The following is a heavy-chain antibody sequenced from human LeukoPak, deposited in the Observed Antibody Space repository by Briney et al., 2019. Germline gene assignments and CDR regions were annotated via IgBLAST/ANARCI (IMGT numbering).Heavy chain of an antibody. J-gene: IGHJ4*02. CDR1: GFTFSSYA. CDR3: ARVYCSGGSCYPGY. CDR2: ISYDGSNK. D-gene: IGHD2-15*01. Sequence: GGSLRLSCAASGFTFSSYAMHWVRQAPGKGLEWVAVISYDGSNKYYADSVKGRFTISRDNSKNTLYLQMNSLGAEDTAVYFCARVYCSGGSCYPGYWGQGILVTVSS. V-gene: IGHV3-30*14.